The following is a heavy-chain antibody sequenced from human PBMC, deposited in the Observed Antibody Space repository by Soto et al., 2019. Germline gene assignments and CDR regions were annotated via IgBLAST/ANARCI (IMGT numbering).Heavy chain of an antibody. CDR2: IWYDGSNK. V-gene: IGHV3-33*01. D-gene: IGHD3-10*01. CDR3: ARESVIGFGELLVRDYYYYGMDV. Sequence: GGSLRLSCAASGFTFSSYGMHWVRQAPGKGLEWVAVIWYDGSNKYYADSVKGRFTISRDNSKNTLYLKTNSLRAEDTAVYYCARESVIGFGELLVRDYYYYGMDVWGQGTTVTVSS. J-gene: IGHJ6*02. CDR1: GFTFSSYG.